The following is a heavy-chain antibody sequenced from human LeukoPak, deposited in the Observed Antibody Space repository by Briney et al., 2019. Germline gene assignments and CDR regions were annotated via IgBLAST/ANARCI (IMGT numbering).Heavy chain of an antibody. J-gene: IGHJ4*02. Sequence: PSETLSLTCTVSGGSISSSSYYWGWIRQPPGKGLEWIGSIYYSGSTYYNPSLKSRVTISVDTSKNQFSLKLSSVTAADTAVYYCARARLTWGGLGYYFDYWGQGTLVTVSS. CDR2: IYYSGST. CDR1: GGSISSSSYY. CDR3: ARARLTWGGLGYYFDY. D-gene: IGHD3-16*01. V-gene: IGHV4-39*07.